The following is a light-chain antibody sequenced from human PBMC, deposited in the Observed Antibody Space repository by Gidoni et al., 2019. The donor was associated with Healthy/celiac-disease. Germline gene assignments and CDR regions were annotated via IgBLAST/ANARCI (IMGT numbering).Light chain of an antibody. CDR3: QQYGSSPET. CDR1: QSVSSSY. Sequence: IVLTQSPGTLSLSPGERATLSCRASQSVSSSYLAWYQQKPGQAPRLLIYGASSGSGTDFTLTISRLEPEDFEVYYCQQYGSSPETFGQGTKVEIK. V-gene: IGKV3-20*01. CDR2: GAS. J-gene: IGKJ1*01.